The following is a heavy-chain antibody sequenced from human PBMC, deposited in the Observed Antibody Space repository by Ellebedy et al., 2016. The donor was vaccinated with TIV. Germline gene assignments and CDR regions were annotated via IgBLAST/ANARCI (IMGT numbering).Heavy chain of an antibody. Sequence: SVKVSCXASGGTFSSYAISWVRQAPGQGLEWMGGIIPIFGTANYAQKFQGRVTITADESTSTAYMELSSLRAEDTAMYYCAKDRISYSGSSRDYWGQGTLVTVSS. V-gene: IGHV1-69*13. CDR2: IIPIFGTA. J-gene: IGHJ4*02. CDR3: AKDRISYSGSSRDY. CDR1: GGTFSSYA. D-gene: IGHD1-26*01.